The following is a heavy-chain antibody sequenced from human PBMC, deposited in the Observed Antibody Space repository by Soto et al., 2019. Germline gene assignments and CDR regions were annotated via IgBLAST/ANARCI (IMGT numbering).Heavy chain of an antibody. CDR1: GFTFSDAW. V-gene: IGHV3-15*07. Sequence: EVRLVESGGGLVKPGGSLRLSCAASGFTFSDAWMNWVRQAPGKGLEWVGHVTTKTDGETTEYAAFVKGRFSISRDDSTNTLFLQMTSLETDDTAMYYCTTLGPSWGKGTLVTVSS. CDR3: TTLGPS. CDR2: VTTKTDGETT. J-gene: IGHJ5*02.